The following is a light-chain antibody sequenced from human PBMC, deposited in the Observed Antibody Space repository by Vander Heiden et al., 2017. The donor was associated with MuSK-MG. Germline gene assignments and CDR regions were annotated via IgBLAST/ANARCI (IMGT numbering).Light chain of an antibody. J-gene: IGKJ4*01. Sequence: DIQMTQSPSSLSASVGDRVTITCRPSQGISNSLAWYQQKPGKATKLLLYAASRLESGVPSRCSGSKAGTDYTPTITSLQPEDFATYYWQQDDSTPLTFGGGTKVEIK. CDR2: AAS. CDR3: QQDDSTPLT. V-gene: IGKV1-NL1*01. CDR1: QGISNS.